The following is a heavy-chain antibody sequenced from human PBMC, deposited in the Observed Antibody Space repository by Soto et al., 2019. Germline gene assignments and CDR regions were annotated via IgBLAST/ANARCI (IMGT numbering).Heavy chain of an antibody. CDR3: ARDSGINSGSYLYYYYYGMDV. V-gene: IGHV3-33*01. D-gene: IGHD1-26*01. J-gene: IGHJ6*02. CDR1: GFTFSSYG. Sequence: GGSLRLSCAASGFTFSSYGMHWVRQAPGKGLEWVAVIWYDGSNKYYADSVKGRFTISRDNSKNTLYLQMNSLRAEDTAVYYCARDSGINSGSYLYYYYYGMDVWGQGTTVTVSS. CDR2: IWYDGSNK.